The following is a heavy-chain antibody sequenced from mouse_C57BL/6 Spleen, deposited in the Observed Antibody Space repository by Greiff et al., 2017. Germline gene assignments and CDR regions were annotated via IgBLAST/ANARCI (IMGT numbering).Heavy chain of an antibody. Sequence: QVQLQQSGPELVKPGASVKISCKASGYAFSSSWMNWVKQRPGKGLEWIGRIYPGDGDTNYNGKFKGKATLTADKSSSTAYMQLSSLTSEDSAVYFCARRGNYGSSLDYWGQGTTLTVSS. CDR3: ARRGNYGSSLDY. CDR1: GYAFSSSW. D-gene: IGHD1-1*01. J-gene: IGHJ2*01. CDR2: IYPGDGDT. V-gene: IGHV1-82*01.